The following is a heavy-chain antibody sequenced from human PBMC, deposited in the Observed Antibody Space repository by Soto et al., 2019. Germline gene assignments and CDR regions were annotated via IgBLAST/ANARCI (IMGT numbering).Heavy chain of an antibody. J-gene: IGHJ6*02. CDR3: AREGDCSGGSCYSSFYYYYYYGMDV. CDR1: GDSVSSNSAA. D-gene: IGHD2-15*01. V-gene: IGHV6-1*01. Sequence: SQTLSLTCAISGDSVSSNSAAWNWIRQSPSRGLEWLGRTYYRSKWYNDYAVSVKSRITINPDTSKNQFSLQLNSVTPEDTAVYYCAREGDCSGGSCYSSFYYYYYYGMDVWGQGTTVTV. CDR2: TYYRSKWYN.